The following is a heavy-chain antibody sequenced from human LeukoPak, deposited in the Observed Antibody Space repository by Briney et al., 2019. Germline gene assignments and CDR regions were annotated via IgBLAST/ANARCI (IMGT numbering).Heavy chain of an antibody. Sequence: ASVTVSCKASGYTFTGYYIHWVRQAPGQGLEWMGWINTNTGNPTYAQGFTGRFVFSLDTSVSTAYLQISSLKAEDTAVYYCARLYGGNSVYYFDYWGQGTLVTVSS. J-gene: IGHJ4*02. V-gene: IGHV7-4-1*02. CDR3: ARLYGGNSVYYFDY. CDR2: INTNTGNP. CDR1: GYTFTGYY. D-gene: IGHD4-23*01.